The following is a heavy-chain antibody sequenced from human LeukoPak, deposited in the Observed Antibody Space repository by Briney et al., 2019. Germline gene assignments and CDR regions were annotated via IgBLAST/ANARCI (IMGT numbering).Heavy chain of an antibody. D-gene: IGHD2-2*01. J-gene: IGHJ4*02. CDR1: GFTFSSYW. V-gene: IGHV3-7*01. CDR3: AREVHEDIVVVPAAVNKDY. CDR2: IKQDGSEK. Sequence: GGSLRLSCAASGFTFSSYWMSWGRQAPGKGLEWVANIKQDGSEKYYVDSVKGRFTISRDNAKNSLYLQMNSLRAEDTAVYYCAREVHEDIVVVPAAVNKDYWGQGTLVTVSS.